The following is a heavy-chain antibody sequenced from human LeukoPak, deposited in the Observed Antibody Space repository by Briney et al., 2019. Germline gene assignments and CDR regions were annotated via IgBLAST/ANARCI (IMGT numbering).Heavy chain of an antibody. Sequence: ASVKVSCKASGYTFTGYYMHWVRQAPGQGLEWMGWINPNSGGTNYAQKFQGWVTMTRDTSISTAYMELSRLRSDDTAVYYCARARSSSWYEWGYFDYWGQGTLVTVSS. CDR1: GYTFTGYY. CDR2: INPNSGGT. D-gene: IGHD6-13*01. V-gene: IGHV1-2*04. J-gene: IGHJ4*02. CDR3: ARARSSSWYEWGYFDY.